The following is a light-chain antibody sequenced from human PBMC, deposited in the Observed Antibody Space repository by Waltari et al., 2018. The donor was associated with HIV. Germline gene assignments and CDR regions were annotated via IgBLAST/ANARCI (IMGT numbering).Light chain of an antibody. Sequence: QSVLTQPPSVSAAPGQKVTISCSGSSSNIGNTYVSWYQQLPGTAPRLLIYAGNPRPSEIPDRFSGSKSGASATRDITGLQTGDEADYYCGTWYSSLIASVFGGGTKLAVL. CDR1: SSNIGNTY. CDR2: AGN. V-gene: IGLV1-51*01. J-gene: IGLJ2*01. CDR3: GTWYSSLIASV.